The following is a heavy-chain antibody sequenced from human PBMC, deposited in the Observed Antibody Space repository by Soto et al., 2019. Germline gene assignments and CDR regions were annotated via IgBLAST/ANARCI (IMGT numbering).Heavy chain of an antibody. Sequence: GGSLRLSCAASGFTFSSYWMSWVRQAPGKGLEWVANIKQDGSEKYYVDSVKGRLTISRDNAKNSLYLQMNSLRAEDTAVYYCAREGRYSSSWYDLNAFDIWGQGTMVTVSS. CDR3: AREGRYSSSWYDLNAFDI. CDR1: GFTFSSYW. V-gene: IGHV3-7*05. D-gene: IGHD6-13*01. CDR2: IKQDGSEK. J-gene: IGHJ3*02.